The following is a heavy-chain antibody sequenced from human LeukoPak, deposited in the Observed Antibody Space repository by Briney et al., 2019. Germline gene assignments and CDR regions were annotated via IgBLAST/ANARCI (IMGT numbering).Heavy chain of an antibody. V-gene: IGHV1-69*04. CDR3: ARGVDGEPMDY. D-gene: IGHD1-14*01. Sequence: ASVKVSCKASGGTFSSYAISWVRQAPGQGLEWMGRIIPILGIANYAQKFQGRVTITADKSTSTAYMELSSLRSEDTAVYYCARGVDGEPMDYWGQGTLVTVSS. J-gene: IGHJ4*02. CDR1: GGTFSSYA. CDR2: IIPILGIA.